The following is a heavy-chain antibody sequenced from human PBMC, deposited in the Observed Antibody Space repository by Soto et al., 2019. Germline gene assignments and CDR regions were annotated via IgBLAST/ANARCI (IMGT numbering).Heavy chain of an antibody. CDR1: GGSISSYY. Sequence: PSEILSLTCTVSGGSISSYYWSWIRQPPGKGLEWIGYIYYSGSTNYNPSLKSRVTISVDTSKNQFSLKLSSVTAADTAVYYWAREVEALYYHDSRVYYAKVNWFDPWGRGTLVTVSS. D-gene: IGHD3-22*01. CDR2: IYYSGST. CDR3: AREVEALYYHDSRVYYAKVNWFDP. J-gene: IGHJ5*02. V-gene: IGHV4-59*01.